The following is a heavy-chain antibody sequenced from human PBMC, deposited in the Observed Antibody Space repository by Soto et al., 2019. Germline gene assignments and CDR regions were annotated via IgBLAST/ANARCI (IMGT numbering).Heavy chain of an antibody. CDR1: GFTFGNYG. CDR2: TSYDGNNK. Sequence: QAGGSLRLSCTGSGFTFGNYGMHWVRQAPGKGLEWVASTSYDGNNKYYADSLKGRFTISRDNSKKMVYLQMTSLGPEDTAVYYCAKGGGSARDFDYWGQGALVTV. CDR3: AKGGGSARDFDY. V-gene: IGHV3-30*18. D-gene: IGHD1-26*01. J-gene: IGHJ4*02.